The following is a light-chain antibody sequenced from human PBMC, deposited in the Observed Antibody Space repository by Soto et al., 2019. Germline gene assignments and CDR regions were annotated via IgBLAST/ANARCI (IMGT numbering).Light chain of an antibody. CDR1: SSDVGGYNY. CDR3: SSYTSSSTLLV. CDR2: EVS. Sequence: QSVLTQPASVSGPPGQSITISCTGTSSDVGGYNYVSWYQQHPGKAPKLMIYEVSNRPSGVSNRFSGSKSGNTASLTISGLQAEDEADYYCSSYTSSSTLLVFGTGTKLTVL. J-gene: IGLJ1*01. V-gene: IGLV2-14*01.